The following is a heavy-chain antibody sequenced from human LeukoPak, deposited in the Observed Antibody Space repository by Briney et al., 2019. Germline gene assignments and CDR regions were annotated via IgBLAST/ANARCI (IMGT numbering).Heavy chain of an antibody. CDR1: DDSISIYY. Sequence: PSETLSLICSVSDDSISIYYWSWIRQPPGKGLEWIGYIDHTGSTNYNPSLNSRVTISRDTSKNHFSLELSSVTAADTAVYYCARDHTRYYGSGSYGVWFDPWGQGTLVTVSS. CDR2: IDHTGST. CDR3: ARDHTRYYGSGSYGVWFDP. J-gene: IGHJ5*02. D-gene: IGHD3-10*01. V-gene: IGHV4-59*01.